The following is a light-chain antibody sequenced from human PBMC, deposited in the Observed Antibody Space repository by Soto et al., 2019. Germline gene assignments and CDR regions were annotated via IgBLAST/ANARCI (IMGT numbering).Light chain of an antibody. Sequence: DIQMTQSPPSLSASMGDSVSITCRASQTITSYLNWYQQKPGQAPNLLIYAASSLQTGVPSRFSGSGSGTDFTLTISSLQPEDFATYYCQQSYSAPITFGGGTKVDIK. CDR2: AAS. V-gene: IGKV1-39*01. J-gene: IGKJ4*01. CDR3: QQSYSAPIT. CDR1: QTITSY.